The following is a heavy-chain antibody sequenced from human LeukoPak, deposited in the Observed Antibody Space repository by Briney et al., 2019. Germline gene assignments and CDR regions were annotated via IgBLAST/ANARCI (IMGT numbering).Heavy chain of an antibody. V-gene: IGHV3-30*19. CDR2: IAYDGSNK. J-gene: IGHJ4*02. Sequence: GGSLRLSCAASGFTFSSYGMHWVRQAPGKGLEWVAVIAYDGSNKFYADSVKGRFTISRDNSRDTLYLQMNSLRAEDTAVYYCARALGVGYNYGYWGQGTLVTISS. CDR3: ARALGVGYNYGY. D-gene: IGHD5-12*01. CDR1: GFTFSSYG.